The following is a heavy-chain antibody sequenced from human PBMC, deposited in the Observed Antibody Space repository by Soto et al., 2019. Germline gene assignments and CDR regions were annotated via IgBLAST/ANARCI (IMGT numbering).Heavy chain of an antibody. CDR3: ASFLVGATARNDFDS. Sequence: LQLQESGPGVVKPSETLSLACSVSGGSIRSNDYFWGWVRQPPGKGLEWIASIYSNGGTYDSPSLKSRATVSIDTSKNQFFLTERSVTAADTAVYYCASFLVGATARNDFDSWGQGTLVTISS. D-gene: IGHD2-8*02. CDR1: GGSIRSNDYF. J-gene: IGHJ4*02. V-gene: IGHV4-39*01. CDR2: IYSNGGT.